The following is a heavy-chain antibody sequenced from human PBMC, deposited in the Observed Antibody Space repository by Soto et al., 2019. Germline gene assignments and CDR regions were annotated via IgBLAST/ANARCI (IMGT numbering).Heavy chain of an antibody. V-gene: IGHV3-30*18. CDR3: AKDLRGYYGSGSSPNWFDP. CDR1: GFTFSSYG. D-gene: IGHD3-10*01. Sequence: PGGSLRLSCAASGFTFSSYGMHWVRQAPGKGLEWVAVISYDGSNKYYADSVKGRFTISRDNSKNTLYLQMNSLRAEDTAVYYCAKDLRGYYGSGSSPNWFDPWGQGTLVTVSS. J-gene: IGHJ5*02. CDR2: ISYDGSNK.